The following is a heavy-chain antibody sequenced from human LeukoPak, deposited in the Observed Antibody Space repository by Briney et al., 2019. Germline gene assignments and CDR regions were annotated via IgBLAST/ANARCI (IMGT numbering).Heavy chain of an antibody. Sequence: SETLSLTCTVSGGSISSGGYYWSWIRQHPGKGLEWIGYIYYSGSTYYNPSLKSRVTISVDTSKNQFSLKLSSVTAADTAVYYCARDLSPDYYGSGSYRDAFDIWGQGTMVTVSS. J-gene: IGHJ3*02. CDR3: ARDLSPDYYGSGSYRDAFDI. CDR1: GGSISSGGYY. CDR2: IYYSGST. D-gene: IGHD3-10*01. V-gene: IGHV4-31*03.